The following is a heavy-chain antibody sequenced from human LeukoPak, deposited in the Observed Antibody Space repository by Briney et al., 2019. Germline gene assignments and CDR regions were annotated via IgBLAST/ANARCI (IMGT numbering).Heavy chain of an antibody. D-gene: IGHD1-14*01. CDR1: GFTFSTYS. J-gene: IGHJ6*03. CDR2: ISSNSSTI. V-gene: IGHV3-48*01. CDR3: ARDGIMDV. Sequence: GGSLRLSCAASGFTFSTYSMNWVRQAPGKGLEWVLYISSNSSTIFYADSVKGRFTISRDNVKNSLYVQMNSLRVEDTAVYYCARDGIMDVWGKGTTVTVSS.